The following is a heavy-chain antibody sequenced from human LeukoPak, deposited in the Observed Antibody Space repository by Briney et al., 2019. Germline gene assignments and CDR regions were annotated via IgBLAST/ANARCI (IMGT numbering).Heavy chain of an antibody. D-gene: IGHD6-13*01. CDR3: ARKEGIAAAGTPSD. CDR2: IYYSGST. V-gene: IGHV4-28*01. J-gene: IGHJ4*02. Sequence: SDTLSLTCAVSGYSISSSNWWGWIRRPPGKGLEWIGYIYYSGSTYYNPSLKSRVTMAVDTSKNQLSLKLSSVTAVDTAVYYCARKEGIAAAGTPSDWGQGTLVTVSS. CDR1: GYSISSSNW.